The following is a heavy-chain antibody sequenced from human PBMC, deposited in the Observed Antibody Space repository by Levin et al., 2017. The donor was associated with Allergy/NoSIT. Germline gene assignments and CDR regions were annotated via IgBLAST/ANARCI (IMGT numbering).Heavy chain of an antibody. V-gene: IGHV3-49*03. CDR1: GFTFGDYA. Sequence: GGSLRLSCTASGFTFGDYAMSWFRQAPGKGLEWVGFIRSKAYGGTTEYAASVKGRFTISRDDSKSIAYLQMNSLKTEDTAVYYCTRDLSSGWYSEYFQHWGQGTLVTVSS. CDR2: IRSKAYGGTT. CDR3: TRDLSSGWYSEYFQH. J-gene: IGHJ1*01. D-gene: IGHD6-19*01.